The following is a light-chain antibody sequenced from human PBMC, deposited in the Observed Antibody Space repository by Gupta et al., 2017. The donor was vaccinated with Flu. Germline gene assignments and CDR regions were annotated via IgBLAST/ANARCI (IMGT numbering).Light chain of an antibody. Sequence: PATLSVAAGERATLSCRANQNIRNNLAWYQQRPGQAPRLLIFGASTRASGTPARFSGSVSGTEFILTISSLESEDFAVYYCQQYNDWPKTFGPGTKVEIK. CDR2: GAS. V-gene: IGKV3D-15*01. CDR1: QNIRNN. CDR3: QQYNDWPKT. J-gene: IGKJ1*01.